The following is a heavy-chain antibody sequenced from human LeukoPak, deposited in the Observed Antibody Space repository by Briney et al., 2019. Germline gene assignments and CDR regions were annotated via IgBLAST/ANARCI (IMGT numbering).Heavy chain of an antibody. CDR1: GYTFTSYG. Sequence: ASVKVSCKAFGYTFTSYGISWVRQAPGQGLEWMGWISAYSGHANCAQELQGRVTMTTDTSTSTAYMELRSLRSDDTAMYYCARVLGDGYDPAHYWGQGTLVTVSS. J-gene: IGHJ4*02. CDR3: ARVLGDGYDPAHY. CDR2: ISAYSGHA. V-gene: IGHV1-18*01. D-gene: IGHD5-12*01.